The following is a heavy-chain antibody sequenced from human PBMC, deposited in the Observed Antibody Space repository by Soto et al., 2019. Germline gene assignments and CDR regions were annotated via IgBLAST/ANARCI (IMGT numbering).Heavy chain of an antibody. CDR2: ISYDGSNK. V-gene: IGHV3-30*18. J-gene: IGHJ6*03. D-gene: IGHD3-16*01. CDR1: GFTFSSYG. CDR3: AKEGGLYYYMDV. Sequence: GGSLRLSCAASGFTFSSYGMHWVRQAPGKGLEWVAVISYDGSNKYYADSVKGRFTISRDNSKNTLYLQMNSLRAEDTAVYYCAKEGGLYYYMDVWGKGTTVTVSS.